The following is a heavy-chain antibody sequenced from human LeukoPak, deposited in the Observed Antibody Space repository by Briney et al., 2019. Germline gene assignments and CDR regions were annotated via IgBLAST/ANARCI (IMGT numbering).Heavy chain of an antibody. Sequence: PGGSLRLSCAASGFTFSTYAMHWVRQAPGEGLEWVAVMSYDGSDKFYADSVKGRFTISRDNSKNTLYLQMNSLRAEDTALYYCAKGFCSSTTCYTYYYYFMDVWGKGTTVTVSS. CDR1: GFTFSTYA. J-gene: IGHJ6*03. D-gene: IGHD2-2*02. CDR2: MSYDGSDK. CDR3: AKGFCSSTTCYTYYYYFMDV. V-gene: IGHV3-30-3*01.